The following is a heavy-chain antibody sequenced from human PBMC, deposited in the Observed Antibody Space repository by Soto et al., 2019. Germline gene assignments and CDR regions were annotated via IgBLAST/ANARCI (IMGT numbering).Heavy chain of an antibody. CDR2: ISGSGGST. CDR3: AGVRMFTSWFDP. J-gene: IGHJ5*02. D-gene: IGHD3-16*01. Sequence: GGSLRLSCAASGFTFSSYAMSWVRQAPGKGLEWVSAISGSGGSTYYADSVKGRFTISRDNSKNTLYLQMNSLRAEDTAVYYCAGVRMFTSWFDPWGQGTLVTVSS. V-gene: IGHV3-23*01. CDR1: GFTFSSYA.